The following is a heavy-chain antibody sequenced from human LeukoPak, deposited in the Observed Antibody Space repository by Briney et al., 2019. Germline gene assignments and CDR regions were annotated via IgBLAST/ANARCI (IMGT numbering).Heavy chain of an antibody. CDR2: IKHGGTEK. Sequence: GGSLRLSCAASGFTFSHHCLTWIRQAPGRGLEYVSSIKHGGTEKYYADSVKGRFTVSRDDAKNSLYLHMNSLSAGDTAVYYCVRGTNYGARVDYLDSWGQGTKVTVSS. CDR1: GFTFSHHC. J-gene: IGHJ4*02. CDR3: VRGTNYGARVDYLDS. V-gene: IGHV3-7*01. D-gene: IGHD4-17*01.